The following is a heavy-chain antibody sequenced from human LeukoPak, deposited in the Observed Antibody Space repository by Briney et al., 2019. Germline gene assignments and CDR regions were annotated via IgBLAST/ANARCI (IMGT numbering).Heavy chain of an antibody. CDR1: GFTFSSYA. CDR2: ISYDGSNK. J-gene: IGHJ6*02. CDR3: ARGFGCSSTSCYTEIYYYYGMDV. V-gene: IGHV3-30*04. D-gene: IGHD2-2*02. Sequence: GGSLRLSCAASGFTFSSYAMHWVRQAPGKGLEWVAVISYDGSNKYYADSVKGRFTISRDNSKNTLYLQMNSLRAEDTAVYYCARGFGCSSTSCYTEIYYYYGMDVWGQGTTVTVSS.